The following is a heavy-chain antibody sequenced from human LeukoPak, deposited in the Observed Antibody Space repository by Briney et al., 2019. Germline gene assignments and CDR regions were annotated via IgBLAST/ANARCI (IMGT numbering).Heavy chain of an antibody. Sequence: GGSLRLSCAASGFTLSSYWMHWVRQAPGKGLVWVSRINTDGSSTGYADSVKGRFTISRDNAKNTLYLQMNSLRAEDTAVYYCARGGEGATVTTRYWYFDLWGRGTLVTVSS. V-gene: IGHV3-74*01. J-gene: IGHJ2*01. CDR3: ARGGEGATVTTRYWYFDL. CDR2: INTDGSST. D-gene: IGHD4-17*01. CDR1: GFTLSSYW.